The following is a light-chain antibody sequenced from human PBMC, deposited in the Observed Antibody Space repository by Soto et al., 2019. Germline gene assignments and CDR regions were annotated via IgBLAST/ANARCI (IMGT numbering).Light chain of an antibody. Sequence: ENGLTQSPGTLSVSPGERATLSCRARQSVSSYSLACYQQKPGQAPRLVMYGTSNRATGIPDRFSGSGSGTDFTLTISRLEPEDFALYYCQQYDSSPRTFGQGTKWISN. CDR1: QSVSSYS. CDR2: GTS. J-gene: IGKJ1*01. V-gene: IGKV3-20*01. CDR3: QQYDSSPRT.